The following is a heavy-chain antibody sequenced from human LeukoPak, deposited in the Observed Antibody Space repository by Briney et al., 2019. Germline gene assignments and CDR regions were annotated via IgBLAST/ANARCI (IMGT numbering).Heavy chain of an antibody. Sequence: GGSLRLSCAASGFTFSSHTMSWVRQAPGKGLEWVSGISGSGVNTYYAHSVKGRFTISRDKFMNTLYLQMNSLRAEGTAVYYCARGRGLPVRPPNEGFLDYWGRGTLVTVSS. V-gene: IGHV3-23*01. CDR2: ISGSGVNT. J-gene: IGHJ4*02. D-gene: IGHD6-6*01. CDR1: GFTFSSHT. CDR3: ARGRGLPVRPPNEGFLDY.